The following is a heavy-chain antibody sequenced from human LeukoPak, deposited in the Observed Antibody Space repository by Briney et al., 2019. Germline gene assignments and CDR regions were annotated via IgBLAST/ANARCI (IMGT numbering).Heavy chain of an antibody. V-gene: IGHV4-59*01. Sequence: SETLSLTCTVSGGSLSSYYWSWTRQPPGKRLEWIGYIYYSGSTNYNPSLKSRVTISVDTSKNQFSLKLSSVTAADTAVYYCARVERERSSRDYYYYGMDVWGQGTTVTVSS. CDR1: GGSLSSYY. CDR2: IYYSGST. D-gene: IGHD3-10*01. CDR3: ARVERERSSRDYYYYGMDV. J-gene: IGHJ6*02.